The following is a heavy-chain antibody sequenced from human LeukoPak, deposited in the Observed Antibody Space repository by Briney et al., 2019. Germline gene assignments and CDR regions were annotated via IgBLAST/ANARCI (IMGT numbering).Heavy chain of an antibody. CDR3: ARDHSCSWDPGNWFDP. CDR2: ISAYNGNT. J-gene: IGHJ5*02. Sequence: GASVKVSCKASGYSFTSYGISWVRQAPGQGLEWMGWISAYNGNTNYAQKLQGRVTITTDTSTSTAYVELRSLRSDDTAVYYCARDHSCSWDPGNWFDPWGQGTLVTVSS. V-gene: IGHV1-18*01. D-gene: IGHD6-13*01. CDR1: GYSFTSYG.